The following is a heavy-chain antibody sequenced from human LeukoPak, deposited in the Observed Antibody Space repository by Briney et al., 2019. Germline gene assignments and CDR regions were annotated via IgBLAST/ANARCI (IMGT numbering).Heavy chain of an antibody. CDR2: MNPNSGNT. D-gene: IGHD3-3*01. CDR1: GYTFTSYD. Sequence: ASVKVSCKASGYTFTSYDINWVRQATGQGLEWMGWMNPNSGNTGYAQKFQGRVTMTRNTSISTAYMELSSLRSAHTAISYCASPRSGLLKRSRDFAPWGQGTLVTVSS. CDR3: ASPRSGLLKRSRDFAP. J-gene: IGHJ5*02. V-gene: IGHV1-8*01.